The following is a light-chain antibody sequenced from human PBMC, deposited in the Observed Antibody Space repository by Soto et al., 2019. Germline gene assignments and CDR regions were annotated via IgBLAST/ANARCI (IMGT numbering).Light chain of an antibody. J-gene: IGKJ5*01. V-gene: IGKV3-15*01. CDR3: QQYNEWPPIT. Sequence: EIVMTQSPATLSLSPGERATLSCRASQTIDNTLAWYQRKPGQAPRLLIYDASNRATDIPARFSGSGSGTEFTLTISSLQSEDSAVYYCQQYNEWPPITFGQGTRLEIK. CDR2: DAS. CDR1: QTIDNT.